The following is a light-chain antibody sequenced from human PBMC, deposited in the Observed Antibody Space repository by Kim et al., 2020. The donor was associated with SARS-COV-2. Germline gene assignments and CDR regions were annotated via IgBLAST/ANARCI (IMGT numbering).Light chain of an antibody. CDR1: QSINSN. V-gene: IGKV3-15*01. J-gene: IGKJ1*01. CDR2: GAS. CDR3: QQYNNWPRT. Sequence: EIVMTQSPATLSVSPGERATLSCRASQSINSNLVWYQQKPGQAPRFLIYGASTRATGIPARFSGSGSGTEFTLTISSLQSEDFAVYYCQQYNNWPRTFGQGTKVDIK.